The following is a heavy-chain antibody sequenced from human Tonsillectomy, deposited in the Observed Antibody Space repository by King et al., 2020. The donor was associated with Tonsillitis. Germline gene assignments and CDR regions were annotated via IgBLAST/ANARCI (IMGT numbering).Heavy chain of an antibody. V-gene: IGHV1-18*01. Sequence: SGGEVKEPGASVKVSCQASDDTFTSYGISWVRQAPGQGLEWMGWINPYTDNTNYAQNFQGRVTMTTDTSTNTAYMELMSLRSDDTAVYYCASYIWGDAFDVWGQGTMVTVSS. CDR2: INPYTDNT. J-gene: IGHJ3*01. D-gene: IGHD3-16*01. CDR3: ASYIWGDAFDV. CDR1: DDTFTSYG.